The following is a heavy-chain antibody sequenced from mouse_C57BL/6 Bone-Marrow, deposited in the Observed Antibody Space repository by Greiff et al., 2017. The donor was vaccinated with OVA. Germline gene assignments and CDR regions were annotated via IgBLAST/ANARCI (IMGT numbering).Heavy chain of an antibody. CDR3: TSDGNFDY. CDR1: GFNFNDDY. CDR2: IDPENGDT. V-gene: IGHV14-4*01. Sequence: VQLKESGAELVRPGASVKLSCTASGFNFNDDYMPWVKQSPEQGLEWIGWIDPENGDTEYASNFQGKATITADTSSNTAYLQLSSLTSEDTAVYYCTSDGNFDYWGQGTTLTVSS. D-gene: IGHD2-1*01. J-gene: IGHJ2*01.